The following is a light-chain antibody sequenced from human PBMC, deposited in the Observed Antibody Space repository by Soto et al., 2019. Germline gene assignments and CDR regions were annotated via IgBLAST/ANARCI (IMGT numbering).Light chain of an antibody. J-gene: IGKJ5*01. CDR2: DAS. Sequence: DIQMTQSPSTLSAPVGDTVTVTCRASQTISGWLAWYQQRPGKAPNLLIFDASTLESGVPSRFSGSGSGTEFTLTISSLQPDDFATYYCQQYNSYSITFGQGTRLEIK. CDR1: QTISGW. V-gene: IGKV1-5*01. CDR3: QQYNSYSIT.